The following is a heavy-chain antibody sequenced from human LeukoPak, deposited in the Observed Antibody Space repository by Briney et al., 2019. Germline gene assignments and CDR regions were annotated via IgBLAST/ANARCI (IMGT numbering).Heavy chain of an antibody. J-gene: IGHJ3*02. D-gene: IGHD5-24*01. CDR2: IYYSGST. Sequence: SETLSLTCTVSGGSISVGTYYWSWIRQPPGKGREWIGYIYYSGSTYYHPSLKSRVSISVDTSKNQFSLKLSSVTAADTAVYYCARDRDGYNLDAFDIWGQGTMVTVSS. CDR1: GGSISVGTYY. CDR3: ARDRDGYNLDAFDI. V-gene: IGHV4-30-4*08.